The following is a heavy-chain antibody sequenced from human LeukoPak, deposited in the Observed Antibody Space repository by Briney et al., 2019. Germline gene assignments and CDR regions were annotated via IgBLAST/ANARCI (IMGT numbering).Heavy chain of an antibody. J-gene: IGHJ4*02. Sequence: GGSLRLSCAASGFTFSSYAMHWVRQAPGKGLEWVAVISHDGSNKYYADSVKGRFTISRDSSKNTLYLQMNSLRAEDTAVYYCARGKRDSSSWYGYYFDYWGQGTLVTVSS. V-gene: IGHV3-30*01. CDR1: GFTFSSYA. D-gene: IGHD6-13*01. CDR2: ISHDGSNK. CDR3: ARGKRDSSSWYGYYFDY.